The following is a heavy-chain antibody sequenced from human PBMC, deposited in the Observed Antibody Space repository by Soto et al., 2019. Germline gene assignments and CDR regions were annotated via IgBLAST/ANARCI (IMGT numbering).Heavy chain of an antibody. CDR3: AGYYKGDY. J-gene: IGHJ4*02. D-gene: IGHD3-10*01. CDR1: GYTFTSYG. V-gene: IGHV1-18*01. Sequence: QVQLVQSGAEVKKPGASVKVSCKASGYTFTSYGISWVRQAPGQGLEWMGWISAYNGNTNYAQKLQGRVTVTTDPFTXTAYXEXGCLRSDDTSVYYCAGYYKGDYGGQGTLVIVSS. CDR2: ISAYNGNT.